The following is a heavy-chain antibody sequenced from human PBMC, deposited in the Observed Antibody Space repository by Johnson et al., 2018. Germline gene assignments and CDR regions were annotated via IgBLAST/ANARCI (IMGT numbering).Heavy chain of an antibody. V-gene: IGHV3-30*18. D-gene: IGHD6-19*01. CDR1: GFTFSSYG. Sequence: QVQLQESGGGVVQPGRSLRLSCAASGFTFSSYGMHWVRQAPGKGLEWVAVISYDGSNKYYADSVKGRFTISRDNSKNTLDLQMNSLRAEDTAVYYCAKDTWPPLLAVAGTDYYYGMDVWGQGTTVTVSS. CDR3: AKDTWPPLLAVAGTDYYYGMDV. J-gene: IGHJ6*02. CDR2: ISYDGSNK.